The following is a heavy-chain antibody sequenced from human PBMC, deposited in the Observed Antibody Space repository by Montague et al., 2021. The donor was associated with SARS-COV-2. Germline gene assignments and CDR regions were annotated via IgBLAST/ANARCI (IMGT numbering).Heavy chain of an antibody. J-gene: IGHJ5*02. Sequence: SETLSLTCAVDVPCCIGYHWPWIGQPPSRGLSPPGDVIHSGKTSYNPSLQSRLTMSVDTYKKQFSLRLSSVAAADTAVYFCAKGSHIYETRGLRTGWFDPWGQGTLVTVSS. CDR3: AKGSHIYETRGLRTGWFDP. D-gene: IGHD7-27*01. CDR1: VPCCIGYH. V-gene: IGHV4-34*01. CDR2: VIHSGKT.